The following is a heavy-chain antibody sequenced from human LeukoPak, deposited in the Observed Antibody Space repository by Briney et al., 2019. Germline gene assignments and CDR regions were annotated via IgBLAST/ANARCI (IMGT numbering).Heavy chain of an antibody. V-gene: IGHV3-21*01. CDR1: GFTFSSYS. CDR3: ATEPWGNYDPVTHVDY. CDR2: ISSSRSYI. J-gene: IGHJ4*02. D-gene: IGHD3-3*01. Sequence: PGGSLRLSCAASGFTFSSYSMNWVRQAPGKGLEWVSSISSSRSYIYYADSVKGRFTISRDNAKNSLYLQMNSLRAEDTAVYYCATEPWGNYDPVTHVDYWGQGTLVTVSS.